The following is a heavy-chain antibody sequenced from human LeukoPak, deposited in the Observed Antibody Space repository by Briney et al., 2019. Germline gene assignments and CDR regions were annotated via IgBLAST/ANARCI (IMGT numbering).Heavy chain of an antibody. CDR2: MNPNSGNT. J-gene: IGHJ6*02. Sequence: GASVKVSCKASGYTFTSYDINWVRQAPGQGLEWMGWMNPNSGNTGYAQKFQGRVTMTRNTSISTAYMELSSLRSEDTAVYYCARVSATTTYYYYYGMDVWGQGTTVTVSS. V-gene: IGHV1-8*01. CDR1: GYTFTSYD. CDR3: ARVSATTTYYYYYGMDV. D-gene: IGHD5-12*01.